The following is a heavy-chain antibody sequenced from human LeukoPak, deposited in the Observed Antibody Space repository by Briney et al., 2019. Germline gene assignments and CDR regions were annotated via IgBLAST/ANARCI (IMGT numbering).Heavy chain of an antibody. Sequence: SETLSLTCALYGGSFSGYYWSWIRQSPGKGLEWIGQINHSGYTNYKPSLKSRVTMTVDTSKNQFSLKLISMTAADTAVYYCARLGSRVLWGQGTLVTVSS. D-gene: IGHD1-26*01. CDR1: GGSFSGYY. CDR3: ARLGSRVL. J-gene: IGHJ4*02. CDR2: INHSGYT. V-gene: IGHV4-34*01.